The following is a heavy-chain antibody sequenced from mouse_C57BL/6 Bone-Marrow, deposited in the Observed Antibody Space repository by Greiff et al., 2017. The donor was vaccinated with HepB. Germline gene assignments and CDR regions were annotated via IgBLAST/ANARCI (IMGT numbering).Heavy chain of an antibody. V-gene: IGHV6-3*01. Sequence: EVKVEESGGGLVQPGGSMKLSCVASGFTFSNYWMNWVRQSPEKGLEWVAQIRLKSDNYATHYAESVKGRFTISRDDSKSSVYLQMNNLRAEDTGSYYCTGGTTVVEYNFDYWGQGTTLTVSS. D-gene: IGHD1-1*01. CDR2: IRLKSDNYAT. CDR1: GFTFSNYW. J-gene: IGHJ2*01. CDR3: TGGTTVVEYNFDY.